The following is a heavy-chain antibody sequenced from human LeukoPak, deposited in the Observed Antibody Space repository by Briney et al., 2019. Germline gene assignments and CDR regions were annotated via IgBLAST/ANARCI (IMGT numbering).Heavy chain of an antibody. CDR2: INPNSGGT. Sequence: ASVKVSCKASGYTFTSYDINWVRQAPGQGLEWMGWINPNSGGTNYAQKFQGRVTMTRDTSISTAYMELSRLRSDDTAVYYCARGTGENGYWGQGTLVTVSS. V-gene: IGHV1-2*02. CDR1: GYTFTSYD. CDR3: ARGTGENGY. D-gene: IGHD7-27*01. J-gene: IGHJ4*02.